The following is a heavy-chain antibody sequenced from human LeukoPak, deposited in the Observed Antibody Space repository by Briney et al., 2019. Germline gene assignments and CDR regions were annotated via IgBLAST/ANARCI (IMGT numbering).Heavy chain of an antibody. D-gene: IGHD5-24*01. V-gene: IGHV3-23*01. CDR1: GFTFSHYG. CDR2: IINNGIST. Sequence: GSLRLSFAASGFTFSHYGMSWGRQAPGEGAEGGSGIINNGISTSYAESVKGRFTISRDNSKSTLFLQMNSLRAEDTAVYYCAKFEEMATINPFDYWGQGTLVTVSS. J-gene: IGHJ4*02. CDR3: AKFEEMATINPFDY.